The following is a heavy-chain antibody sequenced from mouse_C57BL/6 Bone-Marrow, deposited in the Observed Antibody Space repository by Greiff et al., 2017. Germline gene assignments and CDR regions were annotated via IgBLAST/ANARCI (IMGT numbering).Heavy chain of an antibody. V-gene: IGHV2-2*01. CDR2: IWSGGST. CDR1: GFSLTSYG. J-gene: IGHJ4*01. D-gene: IGHD2-2*01. Sequence: VKLVESGPGLVQPSQSLSITCTVSGFSLTSYGVHWVRQSPGKGLEWLGVIWSGGSTDYNAAFISRLSISKDNSKSQVFFKMNSLQADDTAIYYCAREGGVTTDYAMDYWGQGTSVTVSS. CDR3: AREGGVTTDYAMDY.